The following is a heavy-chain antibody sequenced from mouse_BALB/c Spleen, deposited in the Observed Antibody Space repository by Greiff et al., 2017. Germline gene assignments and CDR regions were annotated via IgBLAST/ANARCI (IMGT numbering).Heavy chain of an antibody. J-gene: IGHJ3*01. V-gene: IGHV5-17*02. CDR3: ARRGSSGYAWFAY. D-gene: IGHD3-1*01. CDR2: ISSGSSTI. CDR1: GFTFSSFG. Sequence: DVKLVESGGGLVQPGGSRKLSCAASGFTFSSFGMHWVRQAPEKGLEWVAYISSGSSTIYYADTVKGRFTISRDNPKNTLFLQMTSLRSEDTAMYYCARRGSSGYAWFAYWGQGTLVTVSA.